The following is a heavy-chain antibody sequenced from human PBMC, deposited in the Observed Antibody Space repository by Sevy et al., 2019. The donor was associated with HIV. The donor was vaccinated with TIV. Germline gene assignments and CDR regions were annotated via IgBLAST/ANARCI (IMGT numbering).Heavy chain of an antibody. CDR2: ISSSSSYI. J-gene: IGHJ6*03. CDR3: ARDPRFTYSSSWFPAHYYYYYMDV. V-gene: IGHV3-21*01. D-gene: IGHD6-13*01. CDR1: GFTFSSYS. Sequence: GGSPRLSCAASGFTFSSYSMNWVRQAPGKGLEWVSSISSSSSYIYYADSVKGRFTISRDNAKNSLYLQMNSLRAEDTAVYYCARDPRFTYSSSWFPAHYYYYYMDVWGKGTTVTVSS.